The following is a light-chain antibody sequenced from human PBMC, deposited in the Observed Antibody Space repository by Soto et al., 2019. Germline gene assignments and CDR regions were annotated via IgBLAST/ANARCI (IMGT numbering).Light chain of an antibody. J-gene: IGLJ1*01. CDR2: DTT. V-gene: IGLV1-40*01. CDR3: QSYDSRLSAYV. CDR1: SSNIGSDYV. Sequence: QSVLTQPPSVSGAPGQRVTISCTGSSSNIGSDYVVHWYQQLPRTAPKLLIYDTTNRPSGVPFRFSGSKSGTSASLAITGLQAEDEADYYCQSYDSRLSAYVFGSGTKVTVL.